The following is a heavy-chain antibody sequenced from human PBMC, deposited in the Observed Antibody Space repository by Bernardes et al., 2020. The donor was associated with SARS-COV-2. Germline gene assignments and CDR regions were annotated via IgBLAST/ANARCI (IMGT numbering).Heavy chain of an antibody. D-gene: IGHD4-17*01. CDR3: AKDWVDEYGGIDY. J-gene: IGHJ4*02. CDR2: ISDSGGST. CDR1: GFTFRSYA. Sequence: GSLRLSCAASGFTFRSYAMTWVRQAPGKGLEWVSTISDSGGSTYYADSVKGRFTISRDNSKNSLYLQMNTLRAEDTAVYYCAKDWVDEYGGIDYWGQGTMVIV. V-gene: IGHV3-23*01.